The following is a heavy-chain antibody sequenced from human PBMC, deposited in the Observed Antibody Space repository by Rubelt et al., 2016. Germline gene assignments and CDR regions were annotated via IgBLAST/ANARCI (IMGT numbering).Heavy chain of an antibody. J-gene: IGHJ4*02. CDR2: IHPSGST. V-gene: IGHV4-34*01. CDR1: GGSFSGYY. CDR3: ARRRYSSSWGFDY. D-gene: IGHD6-13*01. Sequence: QVQLQQWGAGLLKPSETLSLTCAVYGGSFSGYYCTWIRQPPGKGLEWIGEIHPSGSTNYNPSLKSRVTISADTSKNQFSLNLNSVTAADTAVYYCARRRYSSSWGFDYWGQGTLVTVSS.